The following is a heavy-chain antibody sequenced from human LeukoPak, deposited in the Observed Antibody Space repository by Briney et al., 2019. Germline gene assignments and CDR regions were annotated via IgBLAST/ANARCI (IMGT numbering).Heavy chain of an antibody. CDR3: AGERIYYYDSSGTPYYFDY. J-gene: IGHJ4*02. V-gene: IGHV4-39*07. CDR2: INHSGST. D-gene: IGHD3-22*01. Sequence: SETLSLTCTVSGGSISSSSYYWSWIRQPPGKGLEWIGEINHSGSTNYNPSLKSRVTISVDTSKNQFSLKLSSVTAADTAVYYCAGERIYYYDSSGTPYYFDYWGQGTLVTVSS. CDR1: GGSISSSSYY.